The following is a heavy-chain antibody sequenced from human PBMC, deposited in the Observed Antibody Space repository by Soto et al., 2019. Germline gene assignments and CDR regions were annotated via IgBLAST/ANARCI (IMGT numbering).Heavy chain of an antibody. D-gene: IGHD1-1*01. CDR2: INYGGDTT. CDR3: TNQHFRGPAGKT. V-gene: IGHV3-23*01. CDR1: GFTFSTYA. Sequence: GGSLRLSCAASGFTFSTYAMGWVRQAPGKGLEWVSLINYGGDTTYYADPVKGRFTISRDNSKNTLYLQVNSLRAEDTAVYYCTNQHFRGPAGKTWGQGTLVTVSS. J-gene: IGHJ4*02.